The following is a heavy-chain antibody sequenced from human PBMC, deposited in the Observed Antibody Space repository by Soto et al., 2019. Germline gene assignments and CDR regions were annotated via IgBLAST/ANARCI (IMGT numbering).Heavy chain of an antibody. CDR1: GFTFSSYG. CDR3: AKAPTRYCTNGVCSTLPDL. D-gene: IGHD2-8*01. Sequence: GGSLRLSCAASGFTFSSYGMHWVRQAPGKGLEWVAVISYDGSNKYYADSVKGRFTISRDNSKNTLYLQMNSLRAEDTAVYYCAKAPTRYCTNGVCSTLPDLWGRGTLVTVSS. J-gene: IGHJ2*01. CDR2: ISYDGSNK. V-gene: IGHV3-30*18.